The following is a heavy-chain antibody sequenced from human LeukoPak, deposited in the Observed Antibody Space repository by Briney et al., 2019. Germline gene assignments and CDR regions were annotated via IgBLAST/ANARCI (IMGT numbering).Heavy chain of an antibody. V-gene: IGHV1-8*01. D-gene: IGHD2-21*02. J-gene: IGHJ3*02. CDR2: MNPNTGNA. CDR1: GNTFTNYD. CDR3: ARCTGGDCGGAFDI. Sequence: ASVKVSCKTSGNTFTNYDINWLRQATGQGLEWRGWMNPNTGNADSAQKFQGRVTMTRNISISTAYMELSSLRFEDTAVYYFARCTGGDCGGAFDIWGQGTMVTVSS.